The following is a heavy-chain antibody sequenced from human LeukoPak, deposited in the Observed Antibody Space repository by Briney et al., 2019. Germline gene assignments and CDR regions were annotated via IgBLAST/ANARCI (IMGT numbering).Heavy chain of an antibody. CDR3: ARDEYSSGRAGDYYYYMDV. V-gene: IGHV3-21*01. J-gene: IGHJ6*03. CDR1: GFTFSSYS. D-gene: IGHD6-19*01. Sequence: PGGSLRLSCAASGFTFSSYSMNWVRQAPGKGLEWFSSISSSSSYIYYADSVKGRFTISRDNAKNSLYLQMNSLRAEDTAVYYCARDEYSSGRAGDYYYYMDVWGKGTTVTVSS. CDR2: ISSSSSYI.